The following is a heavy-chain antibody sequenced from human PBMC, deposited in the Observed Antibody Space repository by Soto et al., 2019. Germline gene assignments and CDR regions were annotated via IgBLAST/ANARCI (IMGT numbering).Heavy chain of an antibody. Sequence: GGSLRLSCAASGFTFDDYTMHWVRQAPGKGLEWVSLISWDGGSTYYADSVKGRFTISRDNSKNSLYLQMNSLRTEDTALYYCARTLRPLYYYYGMDVWGQGTTVTVSS. J-gene: IGHJ6*02. D-gene: IGHD3-16*01. CDR2: ISWDGGST. CDR1: GFTFDDYT. CDR3: ARTLRPLYYYYGMDV. V-gene: IGHV3-43*01.